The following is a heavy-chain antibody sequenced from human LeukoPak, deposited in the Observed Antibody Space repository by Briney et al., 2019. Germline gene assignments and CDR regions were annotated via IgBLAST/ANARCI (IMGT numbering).Heavy chain of an antibody. CDR1: GFTLSNYG. D-gene: IGHD6-13*01. J-gene: IGHJ4*02. CDR3: AKDRYSSSWYYFDY. Sequence: GGSLRLSCAAPGFTLSNYGMHCVRQAPGKGLEWVAVISYDGSENYYADSVKGRLTISRDKSKNTLYLQMNSLRAEDTAVYYCAKDRYSSSWYYFDYWGQGTLVTVSS. V-gene: IGHV3-30*18. CDR2: ISYDGSEN.